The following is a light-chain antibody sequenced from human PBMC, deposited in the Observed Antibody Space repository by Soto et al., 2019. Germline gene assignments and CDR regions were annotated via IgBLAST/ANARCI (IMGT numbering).Light chain of an antibody. CDR3: QQSDSTPYT. Sequence: DIQMTQSPSTLSASVGDRVTITCRASQSISSWLAWYQQKPGKAPKLLIYDASSLLSGVPSRFSRSGSGTDFTLTIASLHPEDFSTYYCQQSDSTPYTFGQGTKVDNK. CDR1: QSISSW. V-gene: IGKV1-39*01. CDR2: DAS. J-gene: IGKJ2*01.